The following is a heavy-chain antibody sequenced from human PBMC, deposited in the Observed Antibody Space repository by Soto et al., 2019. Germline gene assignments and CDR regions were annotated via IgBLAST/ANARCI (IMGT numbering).Heavy chain of an antibody. CDR3: AREAVYYGSGSYFTYNWFDP. CDR1: GYTFTSYG. CDR2: ISAYNGNT. Sequence: QVQLVQSGAEVKKPGASVKVSCKASGYTFTSYGISWVRQAPGQGLEWMGWISAYNGNTNYAQKLQGRVTMTTDTSTCTDYMELRSLRSDDTAVYYWAREAVYYGSGSYFTYNWFDPWGQGTLVTVSS. J-gene: IGHJ5*02. D-gene: IGHD3-10*01. V-gene: IGHV1-18*01.